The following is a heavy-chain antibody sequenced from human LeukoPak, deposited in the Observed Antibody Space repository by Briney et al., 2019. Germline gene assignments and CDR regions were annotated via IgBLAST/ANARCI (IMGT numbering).Heavy chain of an antibody. CDR1: GGSVSSYY. Sequence: SETLSLTCTVSGGSVSSYYWSRIRQPAGKGLEWIGRIYTSGSTNYNPSLKSRVTMSVDTSKNQFSLKLSSVTAADTAVYYCARGAHSSGWFIDYWGQGTLVTVSS. CDR2: IYTSGST. D-gene: IGHD6-19*01. CDR3: ARGAHSSGWFIDY. J-gene: IGHJ4*02. V-gene: IGHV4-4*07.